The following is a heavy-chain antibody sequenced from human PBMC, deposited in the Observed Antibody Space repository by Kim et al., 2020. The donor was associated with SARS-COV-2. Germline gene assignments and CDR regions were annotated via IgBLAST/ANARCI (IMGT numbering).Heavy chain of an antibody. CDR1: GYSFTSYW. CDR3: ARHYAYGSRSDEPNWFDP. D-gene: IGHD3-10*01. V-gene: IGHV5-10-1*01. CDR2: IDPSDSYT. J-gene: IGHJ5*02. Sequence: GESLKISCKGSGYSFTSYWISWVRQMPGKGLEWMGRIDPSDSYTNYSPSFQGHVTISADKSISTAYLQWSSLKASDTAMYQCARHYAYGSRSDEPNWFDPWGQGTLVTVSS.